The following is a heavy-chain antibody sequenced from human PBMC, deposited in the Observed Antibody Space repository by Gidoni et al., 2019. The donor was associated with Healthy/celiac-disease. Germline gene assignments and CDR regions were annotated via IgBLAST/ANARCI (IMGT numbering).Heavy chain of an antibody. J-gene: IGHJ6*03. CDR1: GGSISSYY. CDR2: IYYSGST. Sequence: QVQLQESGPGLVKPSETLSLTCTVSGGSISSYYWRWIRQPPGKGLEWIGYIYYSGSTNYNPSLKSRVTISVDTSKNQFSLKLSSVTAADTAVYYCARDRIGYSYGSVNYYYYMDVWGKGTTVTVSS. D-gene: IGHD5-18*01. V-gene: IGHV4-59*01. CDR3: ARDRIGYSYGSVNYYYYMDV.